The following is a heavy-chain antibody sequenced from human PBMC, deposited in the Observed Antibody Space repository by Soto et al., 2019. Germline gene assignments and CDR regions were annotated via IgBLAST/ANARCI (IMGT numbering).Heavy chain of an antibody. D-gene: IGHD4-4*01. V-gene: IGHV5-51*01. CDR3: AKSRLQSDGLNWFDP. CDR2: IYPGDSDT. CDR1: GYSFTSYW. J-gene: IGHJ5*02. Sequence: GESLKISCKGSGYSFTSYWIGWVRQMPGKGLEWMGIIYPGDSDTRYSPSFQGQVTISADKSISTAYLQWSSLKASDTAMYYCAKSRLQSDGLNWFDPWGQGTLVTVSS.